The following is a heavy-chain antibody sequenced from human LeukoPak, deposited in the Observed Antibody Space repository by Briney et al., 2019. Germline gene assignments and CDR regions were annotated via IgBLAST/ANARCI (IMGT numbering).Heavy chain of an antibody. CDR1: GFTFRSYW. D-gene: IGHD5-18*01. J-gene: IGHJ4*02. CDR2: INSDGSST. V-gene: IGHV3-74*01. CDR3: ARDLGGYSYGC. Sequence: GRSLRLSCAVSGFTFRSYWMHWVRQAPGKGLVWVSRINSDGSSTIYADSLRGRFTIHGANAKNRLYLQMDSLRGEDTAVYYCARDLGGYSYGCWGQGTLVTVSS.